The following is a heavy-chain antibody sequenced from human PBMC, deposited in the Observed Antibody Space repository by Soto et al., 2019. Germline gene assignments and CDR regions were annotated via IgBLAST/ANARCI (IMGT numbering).Heavy chain of an antibody. CDR2: IWYDGTNE. D-gene: IGHD6-13*01. V-gene: IGHV3-33*01. CDR3: ARAGIPADTQVGFTQH. Sequence: GGSLRLSCAASVFTFSTYGMHLMRQAPGKGLEWVAVIWYDGTNERYADSVKGRFSISRDNTKNTLYLQMNSLRAEDTAVYCCARAGIPADTQVGFTQHWGQGALVTVSS. CDR1: VFTFSTYG. J-gene: IGHJ1*01.